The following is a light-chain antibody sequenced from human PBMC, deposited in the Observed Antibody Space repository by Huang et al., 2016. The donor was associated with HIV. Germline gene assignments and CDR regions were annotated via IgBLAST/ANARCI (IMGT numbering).Light chain of an antibody. V-gene: IGKV1-39*01. Sequence: DIQMTQSPSSLSASVGDRVIINCRASQSISSDLNWYQQQPGKAPNLLIYASSSLQSGVPARFSGSGSGTDFTLTIRSLQPEDFATYYCQQSYSNTFTFGAGTKVDVK. CDR1: QSISSD. CDR2: ASS. CDR3: QQSYSNTFT. J-gene: IGKJ3*01.